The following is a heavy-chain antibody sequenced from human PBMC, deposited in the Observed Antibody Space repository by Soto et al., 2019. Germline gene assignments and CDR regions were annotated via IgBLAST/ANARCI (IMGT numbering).Heavy chain of an antibody. CDR1: GGSFSGYY. J-gene: IGHJ3*02. CDR3: ARRRGYYGSGKPNFFDI. V-gene: IGHV4-34*01. Sequence: PSETLSLTCAVYGGSFSGYYWSWTRQPPGKGLEWIGEINHSGSTNYNPSLKSRVTISVDTSKNQFSLKLSSVTAADTAVYYCARRRGYYGSGKPNFFDIWGQGTMVTVSS. CDR2: INHSGST. D-gene: IGHD3-10*01.